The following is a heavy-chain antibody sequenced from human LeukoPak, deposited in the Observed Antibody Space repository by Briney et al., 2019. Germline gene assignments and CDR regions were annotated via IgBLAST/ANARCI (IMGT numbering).Heavy chain of an antibody. D-gene: IGHD3-22*01. CDR1: GFTFSDYY. V-gene: IGHV3-11*01. CDR2: ISSSGSTI. J-gene: IGHJ3*02. Sequence: GGSLRLSCAASGFTFSDYYMSWIRQAPGKGLEWVSYISSSGSTIYYADSVKGRFTISRDNAKNSLYLQMNSLRAEDTAVYYCARMHAMNYYDSSGPGAFDIWGQGTMVTVSS. CDR3: ARMHAMNYYDSSGPGAFDI.